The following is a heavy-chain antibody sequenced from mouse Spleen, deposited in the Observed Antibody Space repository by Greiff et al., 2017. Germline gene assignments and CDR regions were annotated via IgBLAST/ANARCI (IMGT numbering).Heavy chain of an antibody. V-gene: IGHV1-55*01. CDR2: IYPGSGST. CDR3: AREVDSSGYPYYFDY. Sequence: QVHVKQSGAELVKPGASVKMSCKASGYTFTSYWITWVKQRPGQGLEWIGDIYPGSGSTNYNEKFKSKATLTVDTSSSTAYMQLSSLTSEDSAVYYCAREVDSSGYPYYFDYWGQGTTLTVSS. D-gene: IGHD3-2*02. CDR1: GYTFTSYW. J-gene: IGHJ2*01.